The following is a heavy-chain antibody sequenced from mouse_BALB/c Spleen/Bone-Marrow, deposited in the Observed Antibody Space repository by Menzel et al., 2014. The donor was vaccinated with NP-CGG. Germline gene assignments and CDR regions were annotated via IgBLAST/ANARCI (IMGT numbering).Heavy chain of an antibody. J-gene: IGHJ4*01. D-gene: IGHD1-1*01. CDR1: GYSFSNYW. V-gene: IGHV1-80*01. Sequence: VHLVESGAELVRPGSSVKISCKSSGYSFSNYWMNWMKQRPGQGLEWIGQIYPGDGDTNYNGKSKGKATLTADKSSSTAYMQLSSLTSEDSAVYFCASRGDYSYAMDYWGQGTSVTVSS. CDR2: IYPGDGDT. CDR3: ASRGDYSYAMDY.